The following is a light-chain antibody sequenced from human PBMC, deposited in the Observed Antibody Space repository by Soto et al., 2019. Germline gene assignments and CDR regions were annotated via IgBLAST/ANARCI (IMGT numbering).Light chain of an antibody. J-gene: IGKJ2*03. CDR1: QSITND. CDR2: RAS. CDR3: QQYNYWYS. V-gene: IGKV3-15*01. Sequence: EIVMTQSPATLSVSPGERATISCRASQSITNDLAWYQQKPGKAPRVLVYRASTTATGVPARFSGSGSGTEFTLTISSLQSEDFAVYYCQQYNYWYSFGQGTKLEIK.